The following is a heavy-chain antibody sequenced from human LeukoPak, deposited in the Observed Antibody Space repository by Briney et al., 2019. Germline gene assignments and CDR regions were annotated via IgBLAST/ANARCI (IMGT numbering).Heavy chain of an antibody. J-gene: IGHJ4*02. CDR3: ARGNYVSGSYYPDY. CDR1: GFTVSSNY. CDR2: IYSGGST. D-gene: IGHD3-10*01. Sequence: GGSLRLSCAASGFTVSSNYMSWVRQAPGKGLEWVSVIYSGGSTYYADSVKGRFTISRHNSKNTLYLQMNSLRAEDTAVYYCARGNYVSGSYYPDYWGQGTLVTVSS. V-gene: IGHV3-53*04.